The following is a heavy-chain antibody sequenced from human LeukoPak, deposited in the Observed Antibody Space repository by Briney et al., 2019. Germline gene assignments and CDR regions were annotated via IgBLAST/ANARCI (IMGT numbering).Heavy chain of an antibody. CDR2: IYATGST. CDR3: ARGGLLNWFDP. J-gene: IGHJ5*02. D-gene: IGHD1-26*01. CDR1: GDSDDSIKSSSYY. Sequence: SETLSLTCTVSGDSDDSIKSSSYYWSWIRQPAGKGLEWIGRIYATGSTNYNPSLKSRVTISVDTSKNQFSLKLSSVTAADTAVYYCARGGLLNWFDPWGQGTLVIASS. V-gene: IGHV4-61*02.